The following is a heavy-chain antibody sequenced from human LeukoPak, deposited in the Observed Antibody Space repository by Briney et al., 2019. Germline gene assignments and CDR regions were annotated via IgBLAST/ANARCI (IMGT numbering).Heavy chain of an antibody. D-gene: IGHD3-22*01. CDR1: GFTVSSNY. Sequence: QPGGSLRLSCAASGFTVSSNYMSWVRQAPGKGLEWVSVIYSGGSTYYADSVKGRFTISRDNSKNTLYLQMNSLRAEDTAVYYCAREATIDYYDSWWGQGTLVTVSS. CDR3: AREATIDYYDSW. V-gene: IGHV3-66*01. CDR2: IYSGGST. J-gene: IGHJ4*02.